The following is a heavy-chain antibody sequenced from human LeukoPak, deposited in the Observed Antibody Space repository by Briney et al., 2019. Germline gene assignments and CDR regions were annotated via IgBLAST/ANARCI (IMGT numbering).Heavy chain of an antibody. J-gene: IGHJ4*02. CDR3: ARSYSSDWDFDY. Sequence: ASVKVSCKASGYSFTGYYMHWVRQAPGQGLEWMGWINPNSGGTNYAQKFQGRVTMTRDTSISTAYMELSRLRSVDTAVYYCARSYSSDWDFDYWGQGTLVTVSS. CDR2: INPNSGGT. V-gene: IGHV1-2*02. D-gene: IGHD6-19*01. CDR1: GYSFTGYY.